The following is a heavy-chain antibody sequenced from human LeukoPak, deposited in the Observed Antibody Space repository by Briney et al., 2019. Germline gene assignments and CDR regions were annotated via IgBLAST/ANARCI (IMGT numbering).Heavy chain of an antibody. CDR1: GGSFSGYY. CDR2: INHSGST. J-gene: IGHJ6*03. Sequence: PSETLSLTCAVYGGSFSGYYWSWIRQPPGKGLEWIGEINHSGSTNYNPSLKSRVTISVDTSKNQFSLELSSVTAADTAVYYCARVAVPAAIYARYYYYYMDVWGKGTTVTVSS. V-gene: IGHV4-34*01. CDR3: ARVAVPAAIYARYYYYYMDV. D-gene: IGHD2-2*01.